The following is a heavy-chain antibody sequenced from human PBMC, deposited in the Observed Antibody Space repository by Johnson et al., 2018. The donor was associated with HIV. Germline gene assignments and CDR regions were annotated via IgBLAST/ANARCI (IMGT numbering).Heavy chain of an antibody. CDR1: GFTFSSYW. CDR2: IKQAGSEK. V-gene: IGHV3-7*05. Sequence: VQLVESGGGLVQPGGSLRLSCAASGFTFSSYWMSWVRQAPGKGLEWVANIKQAGSEKYHVDSVKGRFTISSDNAKNSLSLQMNRLRAEDTALYYCASLAAQDAFDIWGQGTLVTVSS. D-gene: IGHD6-25*01. J-gene: IGHJ3*02. CDR3: ASLAAQDAFDI.